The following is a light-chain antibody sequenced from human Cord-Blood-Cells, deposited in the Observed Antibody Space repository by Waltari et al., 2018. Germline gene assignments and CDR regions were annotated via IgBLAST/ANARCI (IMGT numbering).Light chain of an antibody. Sequence: QSALTQPASVSGSPGQSITISCTGTSSDVGGYNYVSCYQQHPGKAPILMIYDVSNRPSGVSNRFSGSKSGNTASLTISGLQAEDEADYYCSSYTSSSTLRVFGGGTKLTVL. CDR2: DVS. V-gene: IGLV2-14*01. J-gene: IGLJ3*02. CDR1: SSDVGGYNY. CDR3: SSYTSSSTLRV.